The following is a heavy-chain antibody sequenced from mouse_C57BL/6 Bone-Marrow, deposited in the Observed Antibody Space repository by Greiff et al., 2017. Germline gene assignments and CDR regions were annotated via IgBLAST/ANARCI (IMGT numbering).Heavy chain of an antibody. CDR2: IDPSDSYT. D-gene: IGHD1-1*01. Sequence: QVQLQQPGAELVKPGASVKLSCKASGYTFTSYWMQWVKQRPGQGLEWIGEIDPSDSYTNYNQKFKGKATLTVDTSSSPAYMQLSSLTSEDSAVYCCARGYYGSSPGDYWGQGTAVTVCS. CDR3: ARGYYGSSPGDY. V-gene: IGHV1-50*01. CDR1: GYTFTSYW. J-gene: IGHJ4*01.